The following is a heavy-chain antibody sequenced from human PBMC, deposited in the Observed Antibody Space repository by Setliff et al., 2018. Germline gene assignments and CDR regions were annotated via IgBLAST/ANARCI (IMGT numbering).Heavy chain of an antibody. J-gene: IGHJ3*02. V-gene: IGHV5-51*01. CDR2: IYPGDSDT. CDR1: GYSLTSYW. CDR3: ASTLYYYDSSGYGAFDI. D-gene: IGHD3-22*01. Sequence: GESLKISCKGSGYSLTSYWIGWVRQMPGKGLEWMGIIYPGDSDTRYSPSFQGQVTISADKSISTAYLQWSSLKASDTAMYYCASTLYYYDSSGYGAFDIWGQGTVVTVSS.